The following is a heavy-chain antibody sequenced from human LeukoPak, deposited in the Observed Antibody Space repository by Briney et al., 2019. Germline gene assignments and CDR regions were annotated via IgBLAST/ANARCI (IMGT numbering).Heavy chain of an antibody. CDR2: MNPNSGNT. V-gene: IGHV1-8*01. Sequence: GVSVKVSCRASGYTFTSYDINWVRQATGQGLEWMGWMNPNSGNTGYAQKFQGRVTMTRNTSISTAYMELSSLRSEDTAVYYCARANDILTGYWFDPWGQGTLVTVSS. J-gene: IGHJ5*02. CDR3: ARANDILTGYWFDP. CDR1: GYTFTSYD. D-gene: IGHD3-9*01.